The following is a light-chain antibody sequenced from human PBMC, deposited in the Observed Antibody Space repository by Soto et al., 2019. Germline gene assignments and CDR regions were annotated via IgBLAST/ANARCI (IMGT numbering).Light chain of an antibody. CDR3: QQYGDSPPT. V-gene: IGKV3-20*01. CDR2: GAS. Sequence: DIVLTQSPGTLSLSPGERATLSCRASQSVSSNYLAWYQQKPGQAPRLLIFGASTRATGIPDRFSGSGSETDFTLTISRLEPEDFAVYHCQQYGDSPPTFGQGTKVDIK. J-gene: IGKJ1*01. CDR1: QSVSSNY.